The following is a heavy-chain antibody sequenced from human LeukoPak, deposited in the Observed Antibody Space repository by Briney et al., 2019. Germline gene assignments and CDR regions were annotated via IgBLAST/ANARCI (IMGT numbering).Heavy chain of an antibody. CDR2: IKQDGSQK. D-gene: IGHD2-15*01. V-gene: IGHV3-7*01. CDR3: ARDHEGGFDI. J-gene: IGHJ3*02. Sequence: GGPLRLSCAASGFTFSSYWMTWVRQAPGKGLEWVANIKQDGSQKYSVGSVKGRFTISRDNAKNSLYLQMNSLRAEDTAVYYCARDHEGGFDIWGQGTMVTVSS. CDR1: GFTFSSYW.